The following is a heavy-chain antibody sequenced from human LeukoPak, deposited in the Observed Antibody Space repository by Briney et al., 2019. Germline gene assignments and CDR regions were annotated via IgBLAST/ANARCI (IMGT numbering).Heavy chain of an antibody. CDR3: ARDSPRSWGAFDY. Sequence: GGSLRLSCAASGFTFSSYSMNWVRQAPGKGLEWVSSISSSSYIYYADSVKGRFTISRDNAKNSLYLQMNSLRAEDTAVYYCARDSPRSWGAFDYWGQGTLVTVSS. V-gene: IGHV3-21*01. CDR2: ISSSSYI. J-gene: IGHJ4*02. D-gene: IGHD3-16*01. CDR1: GFTFSSYS.